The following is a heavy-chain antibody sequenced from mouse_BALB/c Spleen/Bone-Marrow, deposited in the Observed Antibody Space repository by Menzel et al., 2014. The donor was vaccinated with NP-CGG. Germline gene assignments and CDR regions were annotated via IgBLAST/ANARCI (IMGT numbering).Heavy chain of an antibody. CDR3: ARGFLGYFDY. V-gene: IGHV1S137*01. Sequence: QVQLQQSGPELVRPGVSVKISCKGSGYTFTDYPMHWVKQSHAKSLEWIGVTSIYSGNTNYNQNFKGKAKMTVDKSSSTVYMELARLTSEDSAIYHCARGFLGYFDYWGQGTTLTVSS. CDR2: TSIYSGNT. J-gene: IGHJ2*01. CDR1: GYTFTDYP.